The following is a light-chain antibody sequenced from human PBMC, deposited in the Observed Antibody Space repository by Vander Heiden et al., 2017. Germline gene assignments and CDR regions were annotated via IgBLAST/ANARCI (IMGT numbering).Light chain of an antibody. CDR2: GAS. V-gene: IGKV3-15*01. CDR3: QQYNNWPWT. Sequence: IVITQSPAPLSVSPGESATPSCRASQSVSSNLAWYQRTPGQAPRLLIYGASTRATGITARFSGSGSGTEFTLTISSLQSEDFAVYYCQQYNNWPWTFGQGTKVEIK. CDR1: QSVSSN. J-gene: IGKJ1*01.